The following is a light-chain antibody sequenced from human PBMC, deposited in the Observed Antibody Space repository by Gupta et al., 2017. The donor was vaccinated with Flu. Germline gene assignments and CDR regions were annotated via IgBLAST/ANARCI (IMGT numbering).Light chain of an antibody. CDR1: SSNLGNNY. J-gene: IGLJ3*02. CDR2: ENN. V-gene: IGLV1-51*02. CDR3: GTWDNSLTTGV. Sequence: SSSNLGNNYVCWYQQVPGTAPKLLIYENNKRPSGIPDRFSGSKSGTSATLGITGLQTGDEADYYCGTWDNSLTTGVFGGGTKLTVL.